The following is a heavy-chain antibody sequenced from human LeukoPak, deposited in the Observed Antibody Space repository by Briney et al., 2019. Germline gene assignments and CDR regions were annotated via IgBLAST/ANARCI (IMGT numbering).Heavy chain of an antibody. D-gene: IGHD1-26*01. CDR1: GFTFSIHW. V-gene: IGHV3-7*01. CDR2: IKKDGSEK. CDR3: ARVGATIAFDI. J-gene: IGHJ3*02. Sequence: GGSLRLSCAASGFTFSIHWMSWVRQAPGRGREWVANIKKDGSEKYYVGAVKGRFTISSDNDKTSLYLQIDSLRVEDPAVYYCARVGATIAFDIWGQGTMVTVSS.